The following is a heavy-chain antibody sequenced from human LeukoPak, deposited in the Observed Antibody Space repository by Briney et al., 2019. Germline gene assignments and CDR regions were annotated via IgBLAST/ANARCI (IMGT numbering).Heavy chain of an antibody. V-gene: IGHV3-7*01. CDR2: IKQDGSEK. D-gene: IGHD3-22*01. Sequence: GGSLRLSCAASGFTFSSYWMSWVRRAPGKGLEWVANIKQDGSEKYYVDSVKGRFTISRDNAKNSLYLQMNSLRAEDTAVYYXXXXXXXYXYDSSGYFDYWGQGTLVTVSS. J-gene: IGHJ4*02. CDR1: GFTFSSYW. CDR3: XXXXXXYXYDSSGYFDY.